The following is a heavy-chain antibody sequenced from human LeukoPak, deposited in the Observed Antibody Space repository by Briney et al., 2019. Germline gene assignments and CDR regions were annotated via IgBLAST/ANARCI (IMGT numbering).Heavy chain of an antibody. CDR2: IYYSGTT. CDR3: ARLLDNDSSGDPDTFDM. J-gene: IGHJ3*02. CDR1: AGSMRSHY. D-gene: IGHD3-22*01. V-gene: IGHV4-59*11. Sequence: SQTLSLTCTVSAGSMRSHYWSWIRQPPGKGLEWMGFIYYSGTTRYKPSLQSRVTISADTSKNQFSLKLTSVTAADTAVYYCARLLDNDSSGDPDTFDMWGQGTMVTVSS.